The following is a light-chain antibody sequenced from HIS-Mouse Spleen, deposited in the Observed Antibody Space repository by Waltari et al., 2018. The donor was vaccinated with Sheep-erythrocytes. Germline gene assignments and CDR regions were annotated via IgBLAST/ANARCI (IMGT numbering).Light chain of an antibody. CDR2: QDS. V-gene: IGLV3-1*01. J-gene: IGLJ2*01. CDR1: KLGDKY. CDR3: QAWDSSTAV. Sequence: SYELTQPPSVSVSPGQTASITCSGDKLGDKYACWYQQKPGQSPVLVIYQDSKRPSGIPERFSGSNSGKTATLTIGGTQAMDEADYYCQAWDSSTAVFGGGTKLTVL.